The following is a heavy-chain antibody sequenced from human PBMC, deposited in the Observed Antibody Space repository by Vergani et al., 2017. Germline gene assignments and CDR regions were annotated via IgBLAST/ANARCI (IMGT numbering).Heavy chain of an antibody. CDR2: ISNDGSKK. CDR3: AKAGAVTSGSLQYNFYMDV. D-gene: IGHD3-10*01. V-gene: IGHV3-30*18. CDR1: GFSFSSHA. Sequence: QVQLAESGGGRVQPGRSLRLSCAASGFSFSSHAIHWVRQAPGKGLEWGAVISNDGSKKYYADSVKGRVTISRDNSKNTLDLQMNSLRTQDTAVYYCAKAGAVTSGSLQYNFYMDVWGKGTTVTVS. J-gene: IGHJ6*03.